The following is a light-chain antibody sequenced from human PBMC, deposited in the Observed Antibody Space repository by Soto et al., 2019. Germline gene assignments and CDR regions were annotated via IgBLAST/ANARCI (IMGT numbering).Light chain of an antibody. J-gene: IGKJ1*01. CDR1: QSISSY. V-gene: IGKV1-39*01. CDR2: AAS. Sequence: DIQMTQSPSSLSASVGDRVTITCRVSQSISSYLNWYQQKPGKAPKLLIYAASTLQSGVLSRFSGSGSGTDFTLTISSLQPEDFATYYCQQSYNTPRTFGQGTKV. CDR3: QQSYNTPRT.